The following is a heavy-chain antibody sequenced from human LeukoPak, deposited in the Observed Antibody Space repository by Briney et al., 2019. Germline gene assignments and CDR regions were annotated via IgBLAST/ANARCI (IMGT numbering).Heavy chain of an antibody. J-gene: IGHJ5*02. CDR2: IIPILGIA. D-gene: IGHD6-6*01. CDR3: ARGVPSSSSDWFDP. V-gene: IGHV1-69*02. Sequence: GASVKVSCKAFGGTFSSYTISWVRQAPGQGLEWMGRIIPILGIANYAQKFQGRVTITADKSTSTAYMELSSLRSEDTAVYYCARGVPSSSSDWFDPWGQGTLVTVSS. CDR1: GGTFSSYT.